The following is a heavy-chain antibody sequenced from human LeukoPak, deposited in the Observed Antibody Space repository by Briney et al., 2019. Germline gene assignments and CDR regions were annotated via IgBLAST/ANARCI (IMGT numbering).Heavy chain of an antibody. Sequence: TGGSLRLSCAASGFTFDDYAMHWVRQAPGKGLEWVSAISGSGGSTYYADSVKGRFTISRDNSKNTLYLQMNSLRAEDTAVYYCAKDLPTVTTRAVFYFDYWGQGTLVTVSS. CDR1: GFTFDDYA. J-gene: IGHJ4*02. D-gene: IGHD4-17*01. V-gene: IGHV3-23*01. CDR3: AKDLPTVTTRAVFYFDY. CDR2: ISGSGGST.